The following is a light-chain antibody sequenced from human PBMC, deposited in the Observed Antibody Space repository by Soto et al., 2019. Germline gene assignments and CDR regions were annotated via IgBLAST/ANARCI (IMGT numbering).Light chain of an antibody. J-gene: IGKJ2*01. CDR3: LQDYSYPRT. V-gene: IGKV1-6*01. CDR1: QDIGSD. Sequence: AIQMTQSPSSLSASVGDRVTITCRASQDIGSDLGWYQQKPGKAPILLIFDASTLQSGVPSRFSGSGSGSDFTLTISSLQHEDFANYFCLQDYSYPRTFGQGTKLDI. CDR2: DAS.